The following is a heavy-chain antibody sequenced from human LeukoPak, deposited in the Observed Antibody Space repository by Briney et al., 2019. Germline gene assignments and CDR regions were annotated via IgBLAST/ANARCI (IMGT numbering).Heavy chain of an antibody. Sequence: KFQGRVTITRDTSASTAYMELSSLRSEDTAVYYCARELRRYYGMDAWGQGTTVTVSS. D-gene: IGHD4-17*01. CDR3: ARELRRYYGMDA. V-gene: IGHV1-3*01. J-gene: IGHJ6*02.